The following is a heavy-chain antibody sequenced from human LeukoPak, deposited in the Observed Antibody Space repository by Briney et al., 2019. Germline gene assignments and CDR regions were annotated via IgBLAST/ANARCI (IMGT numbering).Heavy chain of an antibody. CDR3: AKDGDYGLYY. V-gene: IGHV3-30*18. J-gene: IGHJ4*02. CDR2: ISYDGSNK. CDR1: ESPSSTIG. D-gene: IGHD4-17*01. Sequence: PGGSLRPPCEPPESPSSTIGMHGAGRAPAKGWRWVAVISYDGSNKYYADSVKGRFTISRDNSKNTLYLQMNSLRAEDTAVYYCAKDGDYGLYYWGQGTLVTVSS.